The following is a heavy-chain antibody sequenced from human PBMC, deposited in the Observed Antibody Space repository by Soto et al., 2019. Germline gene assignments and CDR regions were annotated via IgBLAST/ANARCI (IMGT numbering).Heavy chain of an antibody. CDR1: GFTFSSYG. J-gene: IGHJ4*02. CDR3: ARDGIAVAGTFNY. Sequence: PGGSLRLSCAASGFTFSSYGMHWVRQAPGKGLEWVAVIWYDGSNKYYADSVKGRFTISRDNSKNTLYLQMNSLRAEDTAVYYCARDGIAVAGTFNYWGQGTLVTVSS. V-gene: IGHV3-33*01. CDR2: IWYDGSNK. D-gene: IGHD6-19*01.